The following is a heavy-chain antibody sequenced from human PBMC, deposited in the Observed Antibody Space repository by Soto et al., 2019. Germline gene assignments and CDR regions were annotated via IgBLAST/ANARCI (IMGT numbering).Heavy chain of an antibody. CDR1: GFTXDDYA. CDR2: ISWNSGSI. D-gene: IGHD6-13*01. Sequence: ALRLSCAASGFTXDDYALHWVRQAPGKGLEWVSGISWNSGSIGYADSVKGRFTISRDNAKNSLYLQMNSLRAGDTALYYCAAAGPDFDYWGQGTLVTVSS. J-gene: IGHJ4*02. CDR3: AAAGPDFDY. V-gene: IGHV3-9*01.